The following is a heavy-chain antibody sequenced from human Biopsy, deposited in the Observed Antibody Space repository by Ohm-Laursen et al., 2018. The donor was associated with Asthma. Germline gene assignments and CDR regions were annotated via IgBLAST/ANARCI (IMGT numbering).Heavy chain of an antibody. D-gene: IGHD2-2*01. CDR3: ARAGQCSSTSCYNPGWFDP. J-gene: IGHJ5*02. Sequence: GTLSLTWTVSGGSISSGAYYWSWIRQPPGKGLEWIGEINHSGSTNYNPSLKSRVTISVDTSKNQFSLKLSSVTAADTAVYYCARAGQCSSTSCYNPGWFDPWGQGTLVTVSS. CDR1: GGSISSGAYY. V-gene: IGHV4-39*07. CDR2: INHSGST.